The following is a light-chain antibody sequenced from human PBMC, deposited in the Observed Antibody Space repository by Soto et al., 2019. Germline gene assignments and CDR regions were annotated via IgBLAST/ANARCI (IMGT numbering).Light chain of an antibody. CDR2: GSS. V-gene: IGKV3-20*01. CDR3: QQYGSSPPT. J-gene: IGKJ1*01. CDR1: QSIVSNY. Sequence: EIVLTQSPGTLSLSPGERATLSCKASQSIVSNYLAWYQRRPGQAPRLLIYGSSSRATDIPARFSGSGSGTDFPITITRLESEDFAVYYCQQYGSSPPTFGQGTKVEFK.